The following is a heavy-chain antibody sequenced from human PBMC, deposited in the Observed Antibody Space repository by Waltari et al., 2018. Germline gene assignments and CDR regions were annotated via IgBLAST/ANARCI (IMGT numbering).Heavy chain of an antibody. D-gene: IGHD3-22*01. Sequence: QAQLVESGGGVVPPGRSLRLSCVASGLSVSSYGFLWVRQALGKGPEWVSLIWYDGSKTYYEDSVKGRFTMSRDTSKKMFFLQMDSLRAEDTAVYHCVRARYYDSSGLFYGLDVWGQGTTVTVSS. V-gene: IGHV3-33*01. CDR3: VRARYYDSSGLFYGLDV. CDR1: GLSVSSYG. CDR2: IWYDGSKT. J-gene: IGHJ6*02.